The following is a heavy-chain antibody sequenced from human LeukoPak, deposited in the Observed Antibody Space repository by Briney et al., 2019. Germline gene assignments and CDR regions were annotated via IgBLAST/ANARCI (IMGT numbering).Heavy chain of an antibody. CDR1: GYTLTELS. D-gene: IGHD2-15*01. J-gene: IGHJ6*03. Sequence: ASVKVSCKVSGYTLTELSMHWGRQAPGKGLGWMGGFDPEDGETIYAQKFQGRVTMTEDTSTDTAYMELSSLRSEDTAVYYCATQAADQYYYYYMDVWGKGTTVTVSS. V-gene: IGHV1-24*01. CDR2: FDPEDGET. CDR3: ATQAADQYYYYYMDV.